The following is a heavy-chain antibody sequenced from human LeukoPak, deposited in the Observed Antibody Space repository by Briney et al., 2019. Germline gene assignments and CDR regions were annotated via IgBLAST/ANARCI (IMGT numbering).Heavy chain of an antibody. CDR1: GGAISSSSYY. CDR2: IYYSGST. J-gene: IGHJ4*02. V-gene: IGHV4-39*01. Sequence: SETLSLTCTVSGGAISSSSYYWGWIRQPPGKGLEWIGSIYYSGSTYYNPSLKSRVTISVDTSKNQCSLKLSSVTASDTAVYYCATLITIVRELDYWGQGTLVTVSS. CDR3: ATLITIVRELDY. D-gene: IGHD3-10*01.